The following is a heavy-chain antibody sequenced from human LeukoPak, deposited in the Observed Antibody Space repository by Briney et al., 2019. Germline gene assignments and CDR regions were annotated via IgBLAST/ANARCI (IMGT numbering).Heavy chain of an antibody. CDR2: IYSAGLTT. Sequence: PGGSLRLSCAASGFTLSSYWGHWVRQAPGKGPVWVSRIYSAGLTTNYAASVKGRFTISRDNDKNTLYLQMNSLRVEDTAVYYCAGVIYHTSDAFDIWGQGTMVTVSS. CDR1: GFTLSSYW. CDR3: AGVIYHTSDAFDI. D-gene: IGHD3/OR15-3a*01. J-gene: IGHJ3*02. V-gene: IGHV3-74*01.